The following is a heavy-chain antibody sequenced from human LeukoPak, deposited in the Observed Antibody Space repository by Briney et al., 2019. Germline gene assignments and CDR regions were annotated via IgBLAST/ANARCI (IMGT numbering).Heavy chain of an antibody. CDR1: GFTFSSYA. J-gene: IGHJ4*02. V-gene: IGHV3-23*01. Sequence: GGSLRLSCAASGFTFSSYAMSWVRQAPGKGLEWVSTISDSGGGTYYADSVKGRFTISRDNSKNTVFLQMNSLRAEDTALYYCARLSLGHWGQGTLVTVSS. CDR2: ISDSGGGT. D-gene: IGHD7-27*01. CDR3: ARLSLGH.